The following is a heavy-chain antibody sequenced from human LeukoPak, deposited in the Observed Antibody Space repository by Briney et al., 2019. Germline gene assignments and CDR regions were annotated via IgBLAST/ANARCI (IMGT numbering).Heavy chain of an antibody. V-gene: IGHV4-39*07. Sequence: SETLSLTCTVSGGSISSSSYYWGWIRQPPGKGLEWIGSIYHSGSTYYNPSLKSRVTISVDTSKNQFSLKLSSVTAADTAVYYCANYRREWLGSDAFDIWGQGTMVTVSS. J-gene: IGHJ3*02. CDR1: GGSISSSSYY. CDR3: ANYRREWLGSDAFDI. CDR2: IYHSGST. D-gene: IGHD6-19*01.